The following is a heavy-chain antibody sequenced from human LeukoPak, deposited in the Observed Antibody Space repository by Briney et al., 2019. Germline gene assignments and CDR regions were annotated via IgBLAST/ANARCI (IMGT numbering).Heavy chain of an antibody. CDR1: GFTFSSYA. CDR2: ISGSGGST. D-gene: IGHD3-10*01. Sequence: PGRSLRLSCAASGFTFSSYAMSWVRQAPGKGLEWASAISGSGGSTYYADSVKGRFTISRDNSKNTLYLQMNSLRAEDTAVYYCAKLWFGDPDAFDIWGQGTMVTVSS. J-gene: IGHJ3*02. V-gene: IGHV3-23*01. CDR3: AKLWFGDPDAFDI.